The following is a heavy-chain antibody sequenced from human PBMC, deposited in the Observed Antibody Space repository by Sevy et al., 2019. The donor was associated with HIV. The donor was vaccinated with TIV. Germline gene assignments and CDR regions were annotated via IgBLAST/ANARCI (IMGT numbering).Heavy chain of an antibody. CDR3: ARERDRQALNV. V-gene: IGHV3-30-3*01. J-gene: IGHJ3*01. Sequence: GGSLRLSCAASGFTFGSYAMHWVRQAPGKGLEWLAFISYDGSRKYYADSVKGRFTISRDNSKNTLFMQVNSLRAEDTALYYCARERDRQALNVWRQGTMVTVSS. CDR2: ISYDGSRK. CDR1: GFTFGSYA.